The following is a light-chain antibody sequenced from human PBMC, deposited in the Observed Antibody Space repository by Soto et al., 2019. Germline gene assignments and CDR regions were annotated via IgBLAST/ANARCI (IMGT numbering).Light chain of an antibody. J-gene: IGKJ1*01. CDR1: RYIRSD. Sequence: TDSVVSLSASVGPRVTIICRASRYIRSDLSWYQQRPGQAPKVLIYTASSLQSGVPSRFSGSGYGTDFTLTISSLQPEDFATYYCLQDYNFPWTFGQRTKV. V-gene: IGKV1-6*02. CDR3: LQDYNFPWT. CDR2: TAS.